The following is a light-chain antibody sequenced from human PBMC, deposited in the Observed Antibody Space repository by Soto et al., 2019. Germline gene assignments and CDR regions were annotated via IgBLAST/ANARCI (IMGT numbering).Light chain of an antibody. CDR3: QQYNSWYT. CDR1: QSISSW. Sequence: DIQMTQSPSTLSASVGDRVTITCRASQSISSWLAWYQQKPGKAPKLLIDKASSLESGVPSRFSGSGSGTEFTLTISSLQPDDFATYYCQQYNSWYTFGQGTKLEIK. V-gene: IGKV1-5*03. J-gene: IGKJ2*01. CDR2: KAS.